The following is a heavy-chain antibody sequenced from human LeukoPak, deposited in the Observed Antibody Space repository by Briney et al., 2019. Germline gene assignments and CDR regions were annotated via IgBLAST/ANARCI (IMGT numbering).Heavy chain of an antibody. CDR2: IYSTGST. D-gene: IGHD6-13*01. Sequence: SETLSLTCTVSGGSISSYYWSWIRQPAGKGLEWIGRIYSTGSTNYNPSLKSRVTMSVDTSKNQFSLRLRSVTAADTAVYYCARQIASAGTAGFDFWGQGALVTVS. CDR3: ARQIASAGTAGFDF. V-gene: IGHV4-4*07. J-gene: IGHJ4*02. CDR1: GGSISSYY.